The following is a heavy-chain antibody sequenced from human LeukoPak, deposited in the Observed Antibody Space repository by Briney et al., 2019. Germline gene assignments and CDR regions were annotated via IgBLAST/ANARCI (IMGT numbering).Heavy chain of an antibody. D-gene: IGHD4-17*01. J-gene: IGHJ4*02. CDR3: ARDDYGDYKYYFDY. Sequence: SETLSLTCSVAGGSISTYYWNWIRQTPGKGLEWIGHISNGNTDYNPSLKSRVTISVDTSKNQFSLRLTSVTAADTAVYYCARDDYGDYKYYFDYWGRGTLVTVSS. CDR2: ISNGNT. CDR1: GGSISTYY. V-gene: IGHV4-59*01.